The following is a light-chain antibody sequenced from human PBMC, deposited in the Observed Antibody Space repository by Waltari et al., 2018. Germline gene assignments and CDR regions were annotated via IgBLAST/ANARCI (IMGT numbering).Light chain of an antibody. CDR1: SSAVGRYPL. CDR3: CSYAGSSTVV. V-gene: IGLV2-23*01. Sequence: SALTQPASVSGSPGQSITISCTGTSSAVGRYPLVSWYQQHPGKAPKLMIYEGSKRPSGVSDRFSGSRSGNTASLTISGLQAEDEADYYCCSYAGSSTVVFGGGTKLTVL. J-gene: IGLJ3*02. CDR2: EGS.